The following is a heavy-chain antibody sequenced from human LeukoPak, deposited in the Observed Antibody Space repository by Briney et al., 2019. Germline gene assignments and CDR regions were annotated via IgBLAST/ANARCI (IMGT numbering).Heavy chain of an antibody. CDR1: GYTFTTYD. V-gene: IGHV1-18*01. D-gene: IGHD6-19*01. J-gene: IGHJ4*02. CDR3: ARVPGYSSCWYPIDY. CDR2: ISAYNGNT. Sequence: ASVKVSCKASGYTFTTYDISWGRQAPGQGLECMGWISAYNGNTNYAQKFQGRVTMTTDTSTSTAYMELRSLRSDDTAVYYCARVPGYSSCWYPIDYWGQGTLVTVSS.